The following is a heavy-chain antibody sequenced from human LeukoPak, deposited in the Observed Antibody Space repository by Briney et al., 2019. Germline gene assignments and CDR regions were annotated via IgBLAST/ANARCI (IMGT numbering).Heavy chain of an antibody. CDR3: ARAPSEIGGYYPEYFRH. Sequence: GSLRLSCAASGFTFSTYWMHWVRQAPGQGLVWVSRIKSDGSTNYADSVKGRFTISRDNANNTLSLQMNSLIPEDTGVYYCARAPSEIGGYYPEYFRHWGQGTLVTVSS. J-gene: IGHJ1*01. CDR2: IKSDGST. CDR1: GFTFSTYW. V-gene: IGHV3-74*01. D-gene: IGHD3-22*01.